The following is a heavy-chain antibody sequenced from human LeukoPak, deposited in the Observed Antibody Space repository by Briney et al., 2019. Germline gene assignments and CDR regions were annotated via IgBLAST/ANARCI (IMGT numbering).Heavy chain of an antibody. CDR2: IRYDGSNK. J-gene: IGHJ4*02. CDR3: ARAAGYYLHSYFDY. CDR1: GFTFSSYG. V-gene: IGHV3-30*02. D-gene: IGHD3-22*01. Sequence: PGGSLRLSCAASGFTFSSYGMHWVRQAPGKGLEWVAFIRYDGSNKYYADSVKGRFTISRDNSKNTLYLQMNSLRAEDTAVYYCARAAGYYLHSYFDYWGQGTLVTVSS.